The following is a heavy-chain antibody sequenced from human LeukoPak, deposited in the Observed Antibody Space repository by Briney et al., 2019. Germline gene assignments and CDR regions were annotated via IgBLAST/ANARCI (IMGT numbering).Heavy chain of an antibody. Sequence: ASVKVSCKASGGTFSSYAISWVRQAPGLGLEWMGGIIPIFGTANYAQKFQGRVTITTDESTSTAYMELSSLRSEDTAVYYCARIAAAGSFDWFDPWGQGTLVTVSS. V-gene: IGHV1-69*05. CDR2: IIPIFGTA. J-gene: IGHJ5*02. CDR3: ARIAAAGSFDWFDP. D-gene: IGHD6-13*01. CDR1: GGTFSSYA.